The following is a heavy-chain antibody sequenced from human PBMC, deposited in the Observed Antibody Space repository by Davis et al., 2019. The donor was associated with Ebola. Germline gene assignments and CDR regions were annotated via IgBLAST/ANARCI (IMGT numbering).Heavy chain of an antibody. Sequence: AASVKVSCKASRYSFTPYTIHWVRQAPGQRLEWMGWINAGNGNTKYSQKFQGRVTITRDTSANTAYMELSSLRSEDTAVYSCASEWERYFDYWGQGTLVTVSS. CDR3: ASEWERYFDY. D-gene: IGHD1-26*01. J-gene: IGHJ4*02. CDR2: INAGNGNT. V-gene: IGHV1-3*01. CDR1: RYSFTPYT.